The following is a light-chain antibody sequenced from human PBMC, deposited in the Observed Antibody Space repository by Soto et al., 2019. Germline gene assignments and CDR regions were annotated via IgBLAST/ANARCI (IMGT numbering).Light chain of an antibody. Sequence: EIVLTQSPGTLSLSPGERATLSCRASQSISSTYLAWYRQKPGQAPSLLIYAASSRVTGIPDRFSGSGSGTDFTLTISRLEPEDFAVYYCQQYYASSWTFGQGTRVEIK. J-gene: IGKJ1*01. CDR1: QSISSTY. V-gene: IGKV3-20*01. CDR3: QQYYASSWT. CDR2: AAS.